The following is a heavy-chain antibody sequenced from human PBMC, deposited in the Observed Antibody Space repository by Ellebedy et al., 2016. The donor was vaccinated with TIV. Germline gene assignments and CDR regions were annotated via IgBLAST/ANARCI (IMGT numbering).Heavy chain of an antibody. D-gene: IGHD3-10*01. CDR1: GYSFTSYW. CDR3: ARFISWFDP. CDR2: IYLGDSDT. J-gene: IGHJ5*02. V-gene: IGHV5-51*01. Sequence: PGGSLRLSCKGSGYSFTSYWIGRVRQIPGKGLEWLWIIYLGDSDTRYSPSFQGQVTILADKSISTAYLQWSSLKASDTAMYYCARFISWFDPWGQGTLVTVSS.